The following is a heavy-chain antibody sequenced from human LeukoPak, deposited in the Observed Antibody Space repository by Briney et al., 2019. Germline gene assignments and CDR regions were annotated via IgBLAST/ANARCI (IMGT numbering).Heavy chain of an antibody. CDR3: ARVDYSNPSY. V-gene: IGHV4-59*01. Sequence: PSETLSLTCTVSRGSISGYYWSWIRQPPGKGLEWIGYIYYSGSTNYNPSLKSRVTISIDTSKKHLSLKLSSVTAADTAVYYCARVDYSNPSYWGQGTLVTVSS. CDR2: IYYSGST. D-gene: IGHD4-11*01. CDR1: RGSISGYY. J-gene: IGHJ4*02.